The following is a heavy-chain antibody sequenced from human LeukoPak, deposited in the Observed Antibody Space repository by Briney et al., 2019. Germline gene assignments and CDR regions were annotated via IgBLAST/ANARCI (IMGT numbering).Heavy chain of an antibody. J-gene: IGHJ4*02. CDR2: INSSSSYI. CDR3: ARGGDGYILNY. CDR1: GFTFSSYS. V-gene: IGHV3-21*01. D-gene: IGHD5-24*01. Sequence: GGSLRLSCAPSGFTFSSYSMNWVRQAPGKGLEWVSSINSSSSYIYYADSVKGRFTISRDNAKNSLYLQMNSLRAEDTAVYYCARGGDGYILNYWGQGTLVSVSS.